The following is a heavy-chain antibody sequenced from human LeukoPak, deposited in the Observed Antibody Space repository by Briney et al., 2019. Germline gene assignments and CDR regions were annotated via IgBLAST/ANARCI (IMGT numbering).Heavy chain of an antibody. D-gene: IGHD1-1*01. V-gene: IGHV1-2*02. CDR1: GYTFTGYY. CDR2: INPNSGGT. J-gene: IGHJ4*02. Sequence: GASVEVSCKASGYTFTGYYMHWVRQAPGQGLEWMGWINPNSGGTNYAQKFQGRVTMTRDTSISTAYMELSRLRSDDTAVYYCARGAGRTAMAPLDYWGQGTLVTVSS. CDR3: ARGAGRTAMAPLDY.